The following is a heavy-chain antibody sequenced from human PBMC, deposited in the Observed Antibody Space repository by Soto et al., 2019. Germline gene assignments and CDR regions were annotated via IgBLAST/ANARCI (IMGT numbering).Heavy chain of an antibody. D-gene: IGHD3-10*02. CDR3: AKDNDRGVINYFDY. CDR2: ISGSGIST. Sequence: GGSLRLSCAASGFTLSSYAMNWVRQAPGKGLEWVSGISGSGISTYYADSVKGRFTISRDNSKNTLYLQMNSLRAEDTAVYYCAKDNDRGVINYFDYWGQGTLVTVSS. CDR1: GFTLSSYA. J-gene: IGHJ4*02. V-gene: IGHV3-23*01.